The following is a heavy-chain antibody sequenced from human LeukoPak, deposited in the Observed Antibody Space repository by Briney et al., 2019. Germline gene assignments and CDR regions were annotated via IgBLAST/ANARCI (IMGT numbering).Heavy chain of an antibody. CDR2: ISAYNGNT. D-gene: IGHD3-10*01. V-gene: IGHV1-18*01. CDR3: ARAGRIRYCGSGSYHNDRWFDP. CDR1: GYTFTSYG. J-gene: IGHJ5*02. Sequence: ASVKVSCKASGYTFTSYGISWVRQAPGQGLEWMGWISAYNGNTNYAQKLQGRVTMTTDTSTTTAYMELRSLRSDDTAMYYCARAGRIRYCGSGSYHNDRWFDPWGQGTLVTVSS.